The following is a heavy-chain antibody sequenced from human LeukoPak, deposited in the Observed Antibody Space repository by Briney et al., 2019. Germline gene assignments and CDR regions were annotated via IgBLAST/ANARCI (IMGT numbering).Heavy chain of an antibody. J-gene: IGHJ5*02. CDR1: GYTFTSCD. V-gene: IGHV1-8*01. CDR2: MNPNSGNT. CDR3: ARGQFLYSSGWNADNWFDP. D-gene: IGHD6-19*01. Sequence: ASVKVSCKASGYTFTSCDINWVRQATGQGLEWMGWMNPNSGNTGYAQKFQGRVTMTRNTSISTAYMELSSLRSEDTAVYYCARGQFLYSSGWNADNWFDPWGQGTLVTVSS.